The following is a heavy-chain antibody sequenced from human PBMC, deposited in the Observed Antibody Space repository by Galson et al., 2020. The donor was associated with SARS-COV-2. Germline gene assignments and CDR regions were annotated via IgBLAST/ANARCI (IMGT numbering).Heavy chain of an antibody. V-gene: IGHV4-39*01. CDR1: GGSISSSSYY. J-gene: IGHJ6*02. CDR3: ARRQQWLAPIYYYGMDV. D-gene: IGHD6-19*01. Sequence: SETLSLTCTVSGGSISSSSYYWGWIRQPPGKGLEWIGSIYYSGSTYYNPSLKRRVTISVDTSKNQFSLKLSSVTAADTAVYYCARRQQWLAPIYYYGMDVWGQGTTVTVSS. CDR2: IYYSGST.